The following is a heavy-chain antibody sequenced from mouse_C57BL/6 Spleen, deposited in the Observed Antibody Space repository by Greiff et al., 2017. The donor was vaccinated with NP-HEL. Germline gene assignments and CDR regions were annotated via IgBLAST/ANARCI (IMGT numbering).Heavy chain of an antibody. J-gene: IGHJ4*01. Sequence: QVQLQQSGAELMKPGASVKLSCKATGYTFTGYWIEWVKQRPGHGLEWIGEILPGSGSTNYNEKFKGKATFTADTSSNTAYMQLSSLTTEDSAIYYCARSGDYCGSSFYAMDYWGQGTSVTVSS. CDR2: ILPGSGST. V-gene: IGHV1-9*01. D-gene: IGHD1-1*01. CDR3: ARSGDYCGSSFYAMDY. CDR1: GYTFTGYW.